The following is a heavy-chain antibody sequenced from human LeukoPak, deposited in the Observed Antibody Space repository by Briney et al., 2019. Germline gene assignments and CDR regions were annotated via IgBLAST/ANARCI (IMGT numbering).Heavy chain of an antibody. CDR3: ALGREGTINT. V-gene: IGHV1-69*05. CDR1: GYIFTSYG. D-gene: IGHD3-16*01. J-gene: IGHJ5*02. Sequence: GASVKVSCKASGYIFTSYGISWVRQAPGQGLEWMGGIIPIFGTANYAQKFQGRVTITTDESTSTAYMELSSLRSEDTAVYYCALGREGTINTWGQGTLVTVSS. CDR2: IIPIFGTA.